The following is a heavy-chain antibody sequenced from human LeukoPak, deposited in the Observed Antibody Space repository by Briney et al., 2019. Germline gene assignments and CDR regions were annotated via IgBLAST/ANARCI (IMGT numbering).Heavy chain of an antibody. J-gene: IGHJ4*02. CDR3: ARVYGGNSAVIAY. V-gene: IGHV3-33*01. D-gene: IGHD4-23*01. CDR1: GFTFSNYG. CDR2: IWYDGNNK. Sequence: PGGSLRLSCAASGFTFSNYGIHWVRQAPGKGLEWVAVIWYDGNNKYYADSVKGRFTISRDNSKNTLYLQMNSLRAEDTAVYYCARVYGGNSAVIAYWGQGTLVTVSS.